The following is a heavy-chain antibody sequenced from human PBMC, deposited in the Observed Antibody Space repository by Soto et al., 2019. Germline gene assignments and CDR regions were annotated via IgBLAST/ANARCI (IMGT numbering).Heavy chain of an antibody. D-gene: IGHD2-15*01. J-gene: IGHJ4*02. Sequence: EVQLVESGGGLVQPGGSLRLSCVVSGFTFRSHWMSWVRQAPGKGLVWVADINQEGSEEYYVDSVKGRFTGSRDNAKNSLYLQMNILRAEDTAVYYCARGHFGRDYWGQGTLVIVSP. CDR3: ARGHFGRDY. CDR2: INQEGSEE. V-gene: IGHV3-7*05. CDR1: GFTFRSHW.